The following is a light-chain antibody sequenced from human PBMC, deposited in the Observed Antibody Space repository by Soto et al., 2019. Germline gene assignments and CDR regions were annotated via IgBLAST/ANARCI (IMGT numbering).Light chain of an antibody. CDR2: WAS. CDR3: QQYYETLWT. J-gene: IGKJ1*01. Sequence: DIVLTQSPDFLVVSLGERATINCKSSQSVLYSSNSKNFLAWYQQKPGQPPKLLISWASTRESGVPDRFSGSGSGTDFTLTISSLQAEDGAVYYCQQYYETLWTFGQGTKVDIK. V-gene: IGKV4-1*01. CDR1: QSVLYSSNSKNF.